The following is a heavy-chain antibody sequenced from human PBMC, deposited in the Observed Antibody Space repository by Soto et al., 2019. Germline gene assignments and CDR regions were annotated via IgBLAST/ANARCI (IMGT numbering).Heavy chain of an antibody. CDR3: VRQYYDFWTDYPDFDY. J-gene: IGHJ4*02. Sequence: ASVKVSCKASGYTFTKYDISRVRQAPGQGLEWLGLISPNSGRPSSAQKFEGRVTMTTDTSTTTAYLELRSLRSDDTAVYYCVRQYYDFWTDYPDFDYWGQGTLVTVSS. V-gene: IGHV1-18*04. CDR2: ISPNSGRP. D-gene: IGHD3-3*01. CDR1: GYTFTKYD.